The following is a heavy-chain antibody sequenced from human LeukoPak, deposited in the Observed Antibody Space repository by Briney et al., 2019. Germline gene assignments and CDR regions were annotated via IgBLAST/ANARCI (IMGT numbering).Heavy chain of an antibody. V-gene: IGHV4-59*01. CDR3: ARGSKAAPGTFDY. CDR2: IYYTGST. J-gene: IGHJ4*02. D-gene: IGHD6-13*01. Sequence: SETLSLTCTVSGVSISSYYWSWIRQPPGKGLEWIGYIYYTGSTDYNPSLKSRVAISVDTSKNQFSLKLSSVTAADTAVYYCARGSKAAPGTFDYWGQGTLATVSS. CDR1: GVSISSYY.